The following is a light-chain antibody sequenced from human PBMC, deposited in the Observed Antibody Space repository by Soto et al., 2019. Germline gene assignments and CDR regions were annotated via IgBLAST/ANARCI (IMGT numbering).Light chain of an antibody. CDR3: MQSIKLPFT. Sequence: DIVMTQTPLSLSVTPGQPASISCKSSQSLLHGDGKTYLYWFLRKPGQPPQLLFYDVPNRFSGVPDRISASGSGTDFTLTISRVEPEDIGLYYCMQSIKLPFTFGQGSKLEI. CDR1: QSLLHGDGKTY. CDR2: DVP. V-gene: IGKV2D-29*01. J-gene: IGKJ2*01.